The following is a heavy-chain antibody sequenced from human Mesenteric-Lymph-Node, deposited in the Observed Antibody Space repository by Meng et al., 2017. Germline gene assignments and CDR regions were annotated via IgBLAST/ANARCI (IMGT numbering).Heavy chain of an antibody. J-gene: IGHJ4*02. D-gene: IGHD6-19*01. CDR2: INPDGATT. V-gene: IGHV1-46*01. CDR1: GGTFSSYA. CDR3: VREAVRLKSFEY. Sequence: QGQLGESGAGVRKPGAAVKGSCKASGGTFSSYAISWVRQAPGQGLEWVAQINPDGATTRYVQRLQGRVTVTRDTSTSTVYMELSSLTSEDTAVYYCVREAVRLKSFEYWGQGTLVTVSS.